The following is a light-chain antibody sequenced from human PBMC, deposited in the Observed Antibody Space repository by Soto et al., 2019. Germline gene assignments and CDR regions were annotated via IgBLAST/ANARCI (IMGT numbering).Light chain of an antibody. Sequence: QSALTQPVSVSGSPGQSITISCTGAYSDIGGYNYVSWYQQHPGKAPKLMIYDVTNRPSGVSYRFSGSKSGNTASLTISGLQAEDEADYYCSSYTSRSTLGVFGGGTKVTVL. J-gene: IGLJ2*01. CDR1: YSDIGGYNY. CDR2: DVT. V-gene: IGLV2-14*03. CDR3: SSYTSRSTLGV.